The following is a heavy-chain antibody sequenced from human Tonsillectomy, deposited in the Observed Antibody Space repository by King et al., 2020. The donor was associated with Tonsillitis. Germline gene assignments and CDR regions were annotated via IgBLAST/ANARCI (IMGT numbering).Heavy chain of an antibody. D-gene: IGHD5-18*01. J-gene: IGHJ4*02. CDR3: AREYSYGLLL. CDR1: GGSISSGSYY. Sequence: QLQESGPGLVKPSQTLSLTCTVSGGSISSGSYYWSWIRQPAGKGLEWIGRIYTSGSTNYNPSLKSRVTISVDTSKNQFSLKLSSVTAADTAVYYCAREYSYGLLLWGQGTLVTVSS. V-gene: IGHV4-61*02. CDR2: IYTSGST.